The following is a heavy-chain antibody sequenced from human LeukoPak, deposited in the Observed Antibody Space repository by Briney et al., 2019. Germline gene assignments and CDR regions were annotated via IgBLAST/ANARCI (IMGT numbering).Heavy chain of an antibody. Sequence: ASVKVSCKVSGYTLTELSMHRVRQAPGKGLEWMGGFDPEDGETIYAQKFQGRVTMTEDTSTDTAYMELSSLRSEDTAVYYCATKSGPIVGLDNYYYYGMDVWGQGTTVTVSS. CDR2: FDPEDGET. V-gene: IGHV1-24*01. CDR3: ATKSGPIVGLDNYYYYGMDV. CDR1: GYTLTELS. J-gene: IGHJ6*02. D-gene: IGHD3-22*01.